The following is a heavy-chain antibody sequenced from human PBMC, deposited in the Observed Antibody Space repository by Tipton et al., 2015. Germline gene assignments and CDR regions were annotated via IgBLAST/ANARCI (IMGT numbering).Heavy chain of an antibody. CDR1: GYSFSNYW. CDR3: ARLGLDTSWWVDY. CDR2: IYPGDSHT. J-gene: IGHJ4*02. D-gene: IGHD2-8*02. V-gene: IGHV5-51*01. Sequence: QLVQSGPEVKKPGESLKISCKGSGYSFSNYWIGWVRQMPGKGLEWMGIIYPGDSHTRYNPSFQGQVTISADKSISTAYLQWSSLKASDTAMYYCARLGLDTSWWVDYWGQGTLVTVST.